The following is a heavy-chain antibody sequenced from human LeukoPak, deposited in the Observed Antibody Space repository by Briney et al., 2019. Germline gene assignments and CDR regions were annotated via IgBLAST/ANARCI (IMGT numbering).Heavy chain of an antibody. J-gene: IGHJ4*02. CDR3: ARGDYVWGSYRSYPLY. V-gene: IGHV4-30-4*08. CDR2: IYYSGST. Sequence: PSETLSLTCTVSGGSISSGDYYWSWIRQPPGKGLEWIGYIYYSGSTYYNPSLKSRVTISVDTSKNQFSLKLSSVTAADTAVYYCARGDYVWGSYRSYPLYWGQGTLVTVSS. CDR1: GGSISSGDYY. D-gene: IGHD3-16*02.